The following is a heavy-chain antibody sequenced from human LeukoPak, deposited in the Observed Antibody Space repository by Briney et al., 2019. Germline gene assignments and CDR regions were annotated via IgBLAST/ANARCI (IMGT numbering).Heavy chain of an antibody. CDR2: IWYDGSNK. Sequence: GGSLRLSCAASGFTFSSYGMHWVRQAPGKGLEWVALIWYDGSNKYYADSVKGRFTISRDNSKNTLYLQMNSLRAEDKAVYYCARGTFYCSGGSCSHFDYWGQGTLVTVSS. CDR1: GFTFSSYG. V-gene: IGHV3-33*01. J-gene: IGHJ4*02. D-gene: IGHD2-15*01. CDR3: ARGTFYCSGGSCSHFDY.